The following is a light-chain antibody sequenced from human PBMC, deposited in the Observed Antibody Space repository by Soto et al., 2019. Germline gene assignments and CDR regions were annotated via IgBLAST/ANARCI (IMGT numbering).Light chain of an antibody. J-gene: IGLJ1*01. CDR2: DNN. CDR1: SSNIGNNY. V-gene: IGLV1-51*01. CDR3: GTWDSSLSAGGV. Sequence: QSVLTQPPSVSAAPGQKVTISCSGSSSNIGNNYVSWYQQLPGTAPKLLIYDNNKRPSGIPDRFSGSKSGTSATLGITGLXXXXEAEYYCGTWDSSLSAGGVFGTGTKVTVL.